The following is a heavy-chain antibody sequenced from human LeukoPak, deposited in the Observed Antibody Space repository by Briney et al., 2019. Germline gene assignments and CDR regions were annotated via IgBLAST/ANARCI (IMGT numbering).Heavy chain of an antibody. CDR3: AKAYYYYDSSGHYYFDY. Sequence: GGSLRLSCAASGFTFDDYAMHWVRQAPGKGLEWVSGISWNSGSIGYADSVKGRFTISRDSAKNSLYLQMNSLRAEDTALYYCAKAYYYYDSSGHYYFDYWGQGTLVTVSS. V-gene: IGHV3-9*01. CDR1: GFTFDDYA. CDR2: ISWNSGSI. D-gene: IGHD3-22*01. J-gene: IGHJ4*02.